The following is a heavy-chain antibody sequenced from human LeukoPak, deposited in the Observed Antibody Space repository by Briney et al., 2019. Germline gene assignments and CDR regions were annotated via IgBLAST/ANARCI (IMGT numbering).Heavy chain of an antibody. CDR2: INHSGST. V-gene: IGHV4-34*01. D-gene: IGHD3-10*01. CDR3: ARDLSPYGFTDY. J-gene: IGHJ4*02. CDR1: GGSFSDYY. Sequence: PSETLSLTCAVYGGSFSDYYWSWIRQPPGKGLEWIGEINHSGSTNYNPSLKSRVTISVDTSKNQFSLKLSSVTAADTAVYYCARDLSPYGFTDYWGQGTLVTVSS.